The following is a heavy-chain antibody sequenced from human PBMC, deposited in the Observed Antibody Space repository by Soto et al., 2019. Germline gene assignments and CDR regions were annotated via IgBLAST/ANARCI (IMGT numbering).Heavy chain of an antibody. V-gene: IGHV3-30*18. J-gene: IGHJ6*02. CDR2: VLYDGGNK. Sequence: GGSLRLSCAASGFTFSSYAMHWVRQAPGKGPEWVAVVLYDGGNKYYADSVKGRFTISRDNSKNTVYLEMNGLTVEDTAVYSCAKQSFYGMDVWGQGTTVTVS. CDR1: GFTFSSYA. CDR3: AKQSFYGMDV.